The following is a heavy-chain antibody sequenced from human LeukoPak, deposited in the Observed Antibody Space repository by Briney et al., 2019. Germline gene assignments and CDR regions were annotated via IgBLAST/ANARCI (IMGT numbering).Heavy chain of an antibody. J-gene: IGHJ4*02. V-gene: IGHV3-23*01. Sequence: PGGSLRLSCATSGFTFSRYAMNWVRQAPGKGLEWVSAISGSDGSTYYTDSVKGRFTISRDNSKNTLYLQMNSLRAEDTAIYSCAKGSSSNIAARLNYWGQGTLVTVSS. D-gene: IGHD6-6*01. CDR2: ISGSDGST. CDR3: AKGSSSNIAARLNY. CDR1: GFTFSRYA.